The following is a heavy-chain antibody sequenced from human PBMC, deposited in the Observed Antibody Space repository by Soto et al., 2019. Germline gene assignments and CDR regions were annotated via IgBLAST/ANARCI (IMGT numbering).Heavy chain of an antibody. Sequence: QTLSLTCAISGDSVSSNSAAWNWIRQSPSRGLEWLGRTYYRSKWYNDYAVSVKSRITINPDTSKNKYSLQLNSVTPEDTAVYYCARDVSSDWYPAYYFDYWGQGTLVTVSS. CDR1: GDSVSSNSAA. J-gene: IGHJ4*02. CDR3: ARDVSSDWYPAYYFDY. CDR2: TYYRSKWYN. D-gene: IGHD6-19*01. V-gene: IGHV6-1*01.